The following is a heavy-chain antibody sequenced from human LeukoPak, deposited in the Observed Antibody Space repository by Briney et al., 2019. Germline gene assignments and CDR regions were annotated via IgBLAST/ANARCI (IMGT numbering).Heavy chain of an antibody. CDR3: AKVSVWSGYYSGMDV. CDR2: ISYDGSNK. D-gene: IGHD3-3*01. V-gene: IGHV3-30*04. J-gene: IGHJ6*02. Sequence: GGSLRLSCAASGFTFSSYAIHWVRQAPGKGLEWAAVISYDGSNKYYADSVKGRFTISRDNSKNTLYLQVNSLRAEDTAVYYCAKVSVWSGYYSGMDVWGQGTTVTVSS. CDR1: GFTFSSYA.